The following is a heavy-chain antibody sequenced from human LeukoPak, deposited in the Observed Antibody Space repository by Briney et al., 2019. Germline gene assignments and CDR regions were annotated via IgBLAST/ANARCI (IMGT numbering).Heavy chain of an antibody. CDR2: ISYSGST. V-gene: IGHV4-39*01. CDR3: ARRGIAVQFVGEYYFDY. Sequence: PSETLSLTCTVTGGSISSIGYYWGWIRQPPGKGLEWIGSISYSGSTYYKPSLKSRVTISVDTSKNQFSLKLSSVTAADTAVYYCARRGIAVQFVGEYYFDYWGQGTLVTVSS. CDR1: GGSISSIGYY. J-gene: IGHJ4*01. D-gene: IGHD6-19*01.